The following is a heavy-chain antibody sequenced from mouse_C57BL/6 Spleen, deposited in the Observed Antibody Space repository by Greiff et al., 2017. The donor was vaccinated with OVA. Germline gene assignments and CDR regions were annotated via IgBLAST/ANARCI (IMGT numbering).Heavy chain of an antibody. CDR3: ARREITTVVADFDY. CDR2: IYPRSGNT. J-gene: IGHJ2*01. CDR1: GYTFTSYG. V-gene: IGHV1-81*01. Sequence: QVQLQQSGAELARPGASVKLSCKASGYTFTSYGISWVKQRTGQGLEWIGEIYPRSGNTYYNEKFKGKATLTADKSSSTAYMELRSLTSEDSAVYFCARREITTVVADFDYWGQGTTLTVSS. D-gene: IGHD1-1*01.